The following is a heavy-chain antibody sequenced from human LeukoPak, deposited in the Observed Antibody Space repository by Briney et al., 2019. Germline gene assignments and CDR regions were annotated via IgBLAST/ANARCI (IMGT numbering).Heavy chain of an antibody. CDR3: ARGGAAAGTGGLDY. CDR2: IYYSGST. D-gene: IGHD6-13*01. V-gene: IGHV4-59*01. J-gene: IGHJ4*02. CDR1: GGSISSYY. Sequence: KPSATLSLTCTVSGGSISSYYSSWIRQPPGKGLEWIGYIYYSGSTNYNPSLKSRVTISVDTSKNQFSLKLSSVTAADTAVYYCARGGAAAGTGGLDYWGQGTLVTVSS.